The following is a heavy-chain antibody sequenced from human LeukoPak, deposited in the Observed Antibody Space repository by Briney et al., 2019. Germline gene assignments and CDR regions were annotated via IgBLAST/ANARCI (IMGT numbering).Heavy chain of an antibody. J-gene: IGHJ4*02. CDR2: MHAGNGNT. CDR1: GYRFISHY. CDR3: AREGSYCVGGDCYSFDF. Sequence: ASVKVSCKASGYRFISHYIHWVRQAPGQGPEWLRWMHAGNGNTRYPEKFEGRVTMTRDTSSNTAYMDLTSLRSDDTAVYYCAREGSYCVGGDCYSFDFWGQGTLVTVSS. V-gene: IGHV1-2*02. D-gene: IGHD2-21*02.